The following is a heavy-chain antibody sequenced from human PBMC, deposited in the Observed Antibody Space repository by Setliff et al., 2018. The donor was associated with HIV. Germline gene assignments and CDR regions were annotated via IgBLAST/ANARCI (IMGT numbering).Heavy chain of an antibody. J-gene: IGHJ5*02. Sequence: PSETLSLTCTVSGDSISDYYWTWIRQPPGKGLEWIGYIYYSGSTNYNPSLKSRVTISVDTSKNQFSLKLSSVTAADTAVYYCARGGRSLAAQTWFDPWGQGTLVTVSS. CDR1: GDSISDYY. V-gene: IGHV4-59*12. CDR3: ARGGRSLAAQTWFDP. CDR2: IYYSGST. D-gene: IGHD6-6*01.